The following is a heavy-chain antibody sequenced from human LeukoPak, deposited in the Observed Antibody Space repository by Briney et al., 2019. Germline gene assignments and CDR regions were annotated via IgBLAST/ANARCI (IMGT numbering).Heavy chain of an antibody. V-gene: IGHV3-30*18. CDR2: VSYDGRNQ. CDR1: GFTFSSYG. CDR3: AKRATDDSLDI. J-gene: IGHJ3*02. D-gene: IGHD5-12*01. Sequence: GGSLRLSCAASGFTFSSYGIHWVRQAPGKGLEWVAVVSYDGRNQYYADSVKGRFTISRDNSKNTLSLQMSSLRAEDTAVYYCAKRATDDSLDIWGQGTMVTVSS.